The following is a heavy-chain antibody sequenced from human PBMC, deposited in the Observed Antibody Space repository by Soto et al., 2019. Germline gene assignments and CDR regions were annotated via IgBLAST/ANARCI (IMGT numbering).Heavy chain of an antibody. CDR1: GYTFTSYG. V-gene: IGHV1-18*01. Sequence: ASVKVSCKASGYTFTSYGISWVRQAPGQGLEWMGWISAYNGNTNYAQKLQGRVTITRDTSASTACMELSSLRSEDTAVYYCARVSGYYLPDYWGQGTLVTVSS. CDR3: ARVSGYYLPDY. J-gene: IGHJ4*02. CDR2: ISAYNGNT. D-gene: IGHD5-12*01.